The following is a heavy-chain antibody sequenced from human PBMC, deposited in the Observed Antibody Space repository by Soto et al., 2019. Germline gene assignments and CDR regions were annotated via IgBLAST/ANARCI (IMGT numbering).Heavy chain of an antibody. Sequence: ESGGGLVQPEGSLRLSCAASGFTFSSYATGWVRQGPGKGLEWVAVVSIGGSTHYADSVRGRFTISRDNSKNTLSLQMNSLTAEDTAVYFCAKRRGAGGHFDYWGQGALVTVSS. CDR3: AKRRGAGGHFDY. CDR2: VSIGGST. J-gene: IGHJ4*02. CDR1: GFTFSSYA. D-gene: IGHD2-15*01. V-gene: IGHV3-23*01.